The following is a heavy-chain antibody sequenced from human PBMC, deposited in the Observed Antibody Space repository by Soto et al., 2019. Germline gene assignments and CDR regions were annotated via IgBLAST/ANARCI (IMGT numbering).Heavy chain of an antibody. V-gene: IGHV2-5*02. Sequence: SGPTLVTPTQTLTLTCNFSGFSLSTYGVGVGWIRQPPGKALEWLALIYWDDDTRSSPSLNSRLAITKDTSKSQVVLTMTHMDPVDTATYYCAHRPGFSMAFDYWGPGSLVTVSS. D-gene: IGHD3-10*01. J-gene: IGHJ4*02. CDR1: GFSLSTYGVG. CDR3: AHRPGFSMAFDY. CDR2: IYWDDDT.